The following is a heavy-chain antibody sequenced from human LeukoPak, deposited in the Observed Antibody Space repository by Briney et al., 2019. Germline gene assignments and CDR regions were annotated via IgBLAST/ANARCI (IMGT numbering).Heavy chain of an antibody. J-gene: IGHJ1*01. CDR1: GFTFSSYW. D-gene: IGHD6-19*01. Sequence: GGSLRLSCAASGFTFSSYWMHWVRQAPGKGLVWVSRINSDGSSTSCADSVKGRFTISRDNAKNTLYLQMNSLRAEDTAVYYCAREDSSGPTIKYFQHWGQGTLVTVSS. CDR2: INSDGSST. V-gene: IGHV3-74*01. CDR3: AREDSSGPTIKYFQH.